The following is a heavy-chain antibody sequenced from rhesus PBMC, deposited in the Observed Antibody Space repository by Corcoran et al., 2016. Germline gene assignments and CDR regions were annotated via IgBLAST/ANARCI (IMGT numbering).Heavy chain of an antibody. D-gene: IGHD1-44*01. CDR3: VTSPHSGGNYVGRFDV. CDR2: SSGDGRST. CDR1: GGSISSYY. J-gene: IGHJ5-1*01. Sequence: QVQLQESGPGLVKPSENLSLTCAVSGGSISSYYLSCNRQSPGKGLAWIGGSSGDGRSTDHSTSHKSRATVSRDTSKNHVFLTLTSMTAADTAVYYCVTSPHSGGNYVGRFDVWGPGVLVTVSP. V-gene: IGHV4-173*01.